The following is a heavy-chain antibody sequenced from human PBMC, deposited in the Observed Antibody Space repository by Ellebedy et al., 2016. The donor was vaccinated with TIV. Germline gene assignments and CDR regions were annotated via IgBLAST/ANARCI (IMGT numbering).Heavy chain of an antibody. J-gene: IGHJ6*02. CDR3: ARDHAIFGVTTRHYYYGMDV. Sequence: AASVKVSCKASGYTFTTFHMHWVRQAPGQGLEWMGFVDPSSGDTSFAQKFQGRLTMTTDTSTSTVHMELRSLRSEDTAVYYCARDHAIFGVTTRHYYYGMDVWGQGTTVTVS. CDR2: VDPSSGDT. D-gene: IGHD3-3*01. V-gene: IGHV1-46*01. CDR1: GYTFTTFH.